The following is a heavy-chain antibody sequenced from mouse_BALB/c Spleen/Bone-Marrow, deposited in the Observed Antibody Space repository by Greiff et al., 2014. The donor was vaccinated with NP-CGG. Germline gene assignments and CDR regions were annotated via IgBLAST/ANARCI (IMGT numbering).Heavy chain of an antibody. Sequence: QVQLQQSGAELAKPGASVKMSCKASGYTFTSYWTHWVKQRPGQGLEWIGYINPSTGYTEYNQKFKDKATLTADKSSSTAYMQLSSLTSEDSAVYYCARGVGRAFDYWGQGTTLTVSS. J-gene: IGHJ2*01. CDR3: ARGVGRAFDY. CDR2: INPSTGYT. V-gene: IGHV1-7*01. CDR1: GYTFTSYW. D-gene: IGHD4-1*01.